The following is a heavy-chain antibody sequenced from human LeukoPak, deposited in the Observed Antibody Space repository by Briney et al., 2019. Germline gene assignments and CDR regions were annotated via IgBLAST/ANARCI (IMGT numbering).Heavy chain of an antibody. J-gene: IGHJ4*02. CDR2: INPNSGGT. D-gene: IGHD3-22*01. V-gene: IGHV1-2*02. CDR3: ASGGGSSGFPDD. CDR1: GYTFNYY. Sequence: ASVKVSCKSSGYTFNYYMHWVRQAAGQGLEWMGWINPNSGGTNYAQKFLGRVTLTRDTSISTAYMELSRLRSDDTAMYYCASGGGSSGFPDDWGQGTLVTVSS.